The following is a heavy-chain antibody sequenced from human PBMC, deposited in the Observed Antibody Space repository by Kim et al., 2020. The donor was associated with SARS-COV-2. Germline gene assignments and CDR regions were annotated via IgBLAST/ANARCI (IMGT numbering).Heavy chain of an antibody. CDR2: INYSGST. Sequence: SETLSLTCTVSGGSISGYYWSWIRQPPGKGLEYIGSINYSGSTNSNPSPKSRVTISVDTSKNQSSLKLRPVTAADTAVSFCARGFDTLGQGIPVTVS. V-gene: IGHV4-59*01. CDR3: ARGFDT. J-gene: IGHJ5*02. CDR1: GGSISGYY.